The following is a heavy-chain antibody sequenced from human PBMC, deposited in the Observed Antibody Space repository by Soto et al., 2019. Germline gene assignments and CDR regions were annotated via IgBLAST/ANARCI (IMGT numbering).Heavy chain of an antibody. CDR3: AQVETPLKLGRGNDX. Sequence: PWEALRLSWAASGFNFTSFGLHWVRQTPGKGLEWVGVISYDSTFKYHSHSVKGRFTISRDKAKITLYLQMDSLRTEDTAMYWCAQVETPLKLGRGNDXLGQGTLGTVSX. V-gene: IGHV3-30*18. J-gene: IGHJ4*02. D-gene: IGHD3-16*01. CDR2: ISYDSTFK. CDR1: GFNFTSFG.